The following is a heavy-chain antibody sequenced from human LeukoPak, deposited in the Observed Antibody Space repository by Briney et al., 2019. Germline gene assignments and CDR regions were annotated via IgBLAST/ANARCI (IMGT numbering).Heavy chain of an antibody. CDR1: GYSISSGYY. V-gene: IGHV4-38-2*02. D-gene: IGHD3-22*01. CDR3: ASTPDYYDSSGYYGPNWFDP. Sequence: SETLSLTCTVSGYSISSGYYWGWIRQPPGKGLEWIGEINHSGSTNYNPSLKSRVTISVDTSKNQFSLKLSSVTAADTAVYYCASTPDYYDSSGYYGPNWFDPWGQGTLVTVSS. CDR2: INHSGST. J-gene: IGHJ5*02.